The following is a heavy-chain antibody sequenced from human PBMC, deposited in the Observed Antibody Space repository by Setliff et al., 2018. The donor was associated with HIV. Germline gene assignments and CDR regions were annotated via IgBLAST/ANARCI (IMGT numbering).Heavy chain of an antibody. V-gene: IGHV1-69-2*01. D-gene: IGHD3-10*01. Sequence: ASVKVSCKVSGYTFTDYYMHWVQQAPGKGLEWMGLVDPEDGETIYAEKFQGRVTITADTSTDTAYMELSSLRSEDTAVCYCATSSVRSSGDYWGQGTLVTVSS. CDR3: ATSSVRSSGDY. CDR2: VDPEDGET. CDR1: GYTFTDYY. J-gene: IGHJ4*02.